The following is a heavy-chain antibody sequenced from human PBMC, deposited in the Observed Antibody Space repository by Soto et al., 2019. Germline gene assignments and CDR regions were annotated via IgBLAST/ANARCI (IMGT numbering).Heavy chain of an antibody. D-gene: IGHD3-9*01. CDR3: ARVALRYFDWLPNNFDY. J-gene: IGHJ4*02. V-gene: IGHV3-11*01. Sequence: LRLSCAASGFTFSDYYMSWIRQAPGKGLEWVSYISSSGSTIYYADSVKGRFTISRDNAKNSLYLQMNSLRAEDTAVYYCARVALRYFDWLPNNFDYWGQGTLATVSS. CDR1: GFTFSDYY. CDR2: ISSSGSTI.